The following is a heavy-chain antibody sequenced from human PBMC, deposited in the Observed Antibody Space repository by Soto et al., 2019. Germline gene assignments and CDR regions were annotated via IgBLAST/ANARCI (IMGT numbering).Heavy chain of an antibody. V-gene: IGHV3-23*01. CDR2: DNGGGGKT. Sequence: EVQLLESGGGLVQPGGSLRLSCAASGFTFSNYAMTWVRQAPGKGLEWVSDDNGGGGKTYYGDSVKGRFTMFRDETENTLNLQMINLRAEDTATYYCAKAQYSGYAVSLNLDSWGQGILVTVSS. D-gene: IGHD5-12*01. J-gene: IGHJ4*02. CDR3: AKAQYSGYAVSLNLDS. CDR1: GFTFSNYA.